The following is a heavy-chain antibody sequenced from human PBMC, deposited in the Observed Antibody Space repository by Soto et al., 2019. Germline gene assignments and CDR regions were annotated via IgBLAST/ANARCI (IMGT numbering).Heavy chain of an antibody. J-gene: IGHJ4*02. Sequence: GGSLRLSCAASGFSFSSYWMSWVRQAPGKGLEWVANINQDGSEKYYVDSVKGRFTISRDNAKNSLYLQMNSLRAEDTAVYYCARGYCSGGSCYGGGFDYWGPGTLVTV. CDR2: INQDGSEK. D-gene: IGHD2-15*01. CDR3: ARGYCSGGSCYGGGFDY. V-gene: IGHV3-7*01. CDR1: GFSFSSYW.